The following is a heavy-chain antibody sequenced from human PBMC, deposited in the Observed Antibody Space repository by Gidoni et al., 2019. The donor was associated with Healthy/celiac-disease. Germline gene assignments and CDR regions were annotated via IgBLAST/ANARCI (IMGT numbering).Heavy chain of an antibody. Sequence: EVQLLESGGGLVQPGGSLRLSCAASGFPFRSYAMSWVRQAPGKGLEWVSAISGSGGSTYYADSVKGRFTISRDNSKNTLYLQMNSLRAEDTAVYYCAKDRAVAGGNWFDPWGQGTLVTVSS. CDR2: ISGSGGST. D-gene: IGHD6-19*01. V-gene: IGHV3-23*01. J-gene: IGHJ5*02. CDR1: GFPFRSYA. CDR3: AKDRAVAGGNWFDP.